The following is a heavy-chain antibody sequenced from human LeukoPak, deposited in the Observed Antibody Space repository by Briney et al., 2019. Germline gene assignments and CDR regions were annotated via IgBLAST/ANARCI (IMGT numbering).Heavy chain of an antibody. CDR1: GGSISSRNW. V-gene: IGHV4-4*02. CDR3: PGVASGYVDY. D-gene: IGHD1-26*01. CDR2: IYHSGST. Sequence: PSRSLSLTCAVSGGSISSRNWWSSVRQPPGRGLEWIGEIYHSGSTNYNPSIESPVTILAVTTKNHFSLKLSSVTAADTAVYYCPGVASGYVDYWGQG. J-gene: IGHJ4*02.